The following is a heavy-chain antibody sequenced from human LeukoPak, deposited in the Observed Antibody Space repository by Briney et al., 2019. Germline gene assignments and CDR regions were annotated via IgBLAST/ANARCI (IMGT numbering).Heavy chain of an antibody. V-gene: IGHV1-46*01. Sequence: ASVKVSCSASGYTFISNYMNWVRQAPGQGLEWMGIINPTGGSTSYAQKFQGRVTMTRDMSTSTVYMELSSLRSEGTAVYYCARDGRDYDILTGYYRPNYFDYWGQGTLVTVSS. CDR3: ARDGRDYDILTGYYRPNYFDY. CDR2: INPTGGST. J-gene: IGHJ4*02. D-gene: IGHD3-9*01. CDR1: GYTFISNY.